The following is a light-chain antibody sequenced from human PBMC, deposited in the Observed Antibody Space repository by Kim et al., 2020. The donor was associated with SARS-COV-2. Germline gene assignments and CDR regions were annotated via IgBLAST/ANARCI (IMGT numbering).Light chain of an antibody. J-gene: IGKJ1*01. CDR1: QSISSW. Sequence: SASVGDRVTIPCRASQSISSWLAWYQQKPGKAPKLLIYKESSLESGVPSRFSGSGSGTEFTLTISSLQPDDFATYYCQQYNSYRTFGQGTKVDIK. CDR3: QQYNSYRT. CDR2: KES. V-gene: IGKV1-5*03.